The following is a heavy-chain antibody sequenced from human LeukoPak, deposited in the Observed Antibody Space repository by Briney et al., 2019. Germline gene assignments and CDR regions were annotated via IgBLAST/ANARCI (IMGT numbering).Heavy chain of an antibody. V-gene: IGHV4-61*01. CDR3: SGQVSYYYGMDV. CDR2: IYYSGST. J-gene: IGHJ6*04. CDR1: GGSVSSGSYY. Sequence: PSETLSLTCTVSGGSVSSGSYYWSWIRQPPGKGLEWIGYIYYSGSTNYNPSLKSRVTILVDTSKNQFSLKLSSVTAADTAVYYCSGQVSYYYGMDVWGKGTTVTVSS.